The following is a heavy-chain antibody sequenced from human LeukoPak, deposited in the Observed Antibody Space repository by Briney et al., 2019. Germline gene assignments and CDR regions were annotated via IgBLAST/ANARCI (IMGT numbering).Heavy chain of an antibody. CDR3: ARDTRTGSRRTYDY. D-gene: IGHD6-13*01. Sequence: PSETLSLTCTVSGGSISSGGYYWSWIRQHPGKGLEWIGYIYYSGSTYYNPSLKSRVTISVDTSKNQFSLKLSSVTAADTAVYYCARDTRTGSRRTYDYWGQGTLVTVSS. J-gene: IGHJ4*02. CDR1: GGSISSGGYY. CDR2: IYYSGST. V-gene: IGHV4-31*03.